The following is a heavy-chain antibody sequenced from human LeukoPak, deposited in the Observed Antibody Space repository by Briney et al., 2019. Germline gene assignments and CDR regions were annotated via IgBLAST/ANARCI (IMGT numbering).Heavy chain of an antibody. V-gene: IGHV3-30*18. CDR1: GFTFSSYG. Sequence: GGSLRLSCAASGFTFSSYGMHWVRQAPGKGLEWVAVISYDGSNKYYADSVKGRFTFSRDNSKNTLYLQMNSLRSEDTAVYYCAKDRGSARGWYHFDYWGQGTLVTVSS. D-gene: IGHD6-19*01. CDR3: AKDRGSARGWYHFDY. CDR2: ISYDGSNK. J-gene: IGHJ4*02.